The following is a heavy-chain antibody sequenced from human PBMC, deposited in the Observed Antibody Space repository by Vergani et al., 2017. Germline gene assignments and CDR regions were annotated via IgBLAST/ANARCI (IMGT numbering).Heavy chain of an antibody. CDR2: ISISGNT. Sequence: QLHLQESGPGLVKPSQTLSLTCSVSGDSINNGSYYWSWIRQPPGKGLEWIGRISISGNTDYNSSLKRRISMSVETSKNQFSLKVNSLTAADTAIYYCARGQRWGHSLDRWGQGTLVTVSS. D-gene: IGHD5-24*01. CDR1: GDSINNGSYY. CDR3: ARGQRWGHSLDR. V-gene: IGHV4-61*02. J-gene: IGHJ5*02.